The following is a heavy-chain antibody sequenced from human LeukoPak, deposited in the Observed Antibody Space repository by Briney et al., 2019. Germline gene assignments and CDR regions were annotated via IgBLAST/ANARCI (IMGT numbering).Heavy chain of an antibody. V-gene: IGHV4-34*01. CDR3: ARGRYSAGDNWFDP. D-gene: IGHD3-9*01. CDR2: INHSGST. J-gene: IGHJ5*02. Sequence: SETLSLTCVVYGGSFSGYYWSWIRQPPGKGLEWIGEINHSGSTNYNPSLKSRVTMLIDTSKNQFSLKLSSVTAADTAVSYCARGRYSAGDNWFDPWGQGTLVTVSS. CDR1: GGSFSGYY.